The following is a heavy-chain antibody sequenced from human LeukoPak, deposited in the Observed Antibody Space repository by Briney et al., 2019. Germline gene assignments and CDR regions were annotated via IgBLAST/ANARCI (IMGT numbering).Heavy chain of an antibody. D-gene: IGHD4-17*01. Sequence: GGSLRLSCAASGFTFSSYAMHWVRQAPGKGLEYVSAISSNGGSTYYANSVKGRFTISRDNSKNTLYLQMGSLRAEDMAVYYCAATTVTTPDHEFFFYYYGMDVWGQGTTVTVSS. CDR3: AATTVTTPDHEFFFYYYGMDV. CDR2: ISSNGGST. CDR1: GFTFSSYA. V-gene: IGHV3-64*01. J-gene: IGHJ6*02.